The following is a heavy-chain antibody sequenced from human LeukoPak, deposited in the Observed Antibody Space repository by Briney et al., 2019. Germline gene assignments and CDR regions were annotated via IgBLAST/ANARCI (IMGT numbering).Heavy chain of an antibody. J-gene: IGHJ3*02. CDR3: ARTDGITMIVVDAFDI. CDR2: ISAYNGNT. D-gene: IGHD3-22*01. CDR1: GYTFTSYG. V-gene: IGHV1-18*01. Sequence: ASVKVSCKTSGYTFTSYGISWVRQAPGQGLEWMGWISAYNGNTNYAQKLQGRVTMTTDTSTSTAYMELRSLRPDDTAVYYCARTDGITMIVVDAFDIWGQGTMVTVSS.